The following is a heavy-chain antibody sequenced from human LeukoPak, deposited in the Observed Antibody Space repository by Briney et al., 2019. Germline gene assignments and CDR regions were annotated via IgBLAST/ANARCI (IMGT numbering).Heavy chain of an antibody. CDR3: ARERITIFGVVIAYFDY. D-gene: IGHD3-3*01. CDR2: INPSGGST. CDR1: GYTFTSYY. Sequence: WASVKVSCKASGYTFTSYYMHWVRQAPGQGLEWMGIINPSGGSTSYAQKFQGRVTMTRDTSTSTVYMELSSLRSEDTAVYYCARERITIFGVVIAYFDYWGQGTLVTVSS. V-gene: IGHV1-46*01. J-gene: IGHJ4*02.